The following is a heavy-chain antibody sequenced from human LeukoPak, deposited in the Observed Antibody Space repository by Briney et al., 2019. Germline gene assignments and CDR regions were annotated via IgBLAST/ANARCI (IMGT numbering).Heavy chain of an antibody. Sequence: PGGSLRLSCAASGFTFSSYSMNWVRQAPGKGLEWVSSISSSSSYIYYADSVKGRFTISRDNAKNSLYLQMNSLRAEDTAVYFCASGPPGYYFNYWGQGTLVTVSS. CDR2: ISSSSSYI. V-gene: IGHV3-21*01. J-gene: IGHJ4*02. CDR1: GFTFSSYS. CDR3: ASGPPGYYFNY.